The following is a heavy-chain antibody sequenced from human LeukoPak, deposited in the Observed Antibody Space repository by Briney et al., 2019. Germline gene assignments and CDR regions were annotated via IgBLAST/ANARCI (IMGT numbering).Heavy chain of an antibody. J-gene: IGHJ4*02. CDR3: ARVRGLRSGEAY. CDR2: ISYDGSNK. Sequence: GRSLRLSCAASGFTFSSYGMHWVRQAPGKGLEWVAVISYDGSNKYYADSVKGRFTISRDNSKNTLYLQMNSLRAKDTAVYYCARVRGLRSGEAYWGQGTLVTVSS. V-gene: IGHV3-30*03. CDR1: GFTFSSYG.